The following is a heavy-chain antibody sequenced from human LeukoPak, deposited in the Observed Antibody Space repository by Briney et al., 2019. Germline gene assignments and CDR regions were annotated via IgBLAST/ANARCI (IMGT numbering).Heavy chain of an antibody. V-gene: IGHV4-59*01. J-gene: IGHJ3*02. CDR3: ARTIAWNDAFDI. Sequence: SETLSLTCAVSGGSIGSYYWSWIRQPPGKGLGWIGYIYYSGSTNYNPSLKSRITMSVDTSKNQFSLKLYSVTAADTAVYYCARTIAWNDAFDIWGQGTMVTVSS. CDR1: GGSIGSYY. CDR2: IYYSGST. D-gene: IGHD1-1*01.